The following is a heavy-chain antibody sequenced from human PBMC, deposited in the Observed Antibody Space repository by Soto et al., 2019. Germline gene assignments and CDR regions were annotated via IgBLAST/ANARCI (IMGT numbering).Heavy chain of an antibody. V-gene: IGHV4-4*02. J-gene: IGHJ4*02. CDR3: ARDPGPYSSGWYY. D-gene: IGHD6-19*01. CDR1: GGSISSSNW. Sequence: PSETLSLTCAVSGGSISSSNWWSWVRQPPGKGLEWIGEIYHSGSTNYNPSLKSRVTISVDKSKNQFSLKLSSVTAADTAVYYCARDPGPYSSGWYYWGQGTLVTVSP. CDR2: IYHSGST.